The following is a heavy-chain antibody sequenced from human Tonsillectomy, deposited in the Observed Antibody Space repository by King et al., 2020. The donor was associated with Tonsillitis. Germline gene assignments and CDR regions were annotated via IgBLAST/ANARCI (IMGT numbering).Heavy chain of an antibody. CDR2: IYSVGST. Sequence: MSWVRQAPGKGLEWVSVIYSVGSTYYADSVKGRFTISRDNSKKTVYLQMNSLRAADTAVYYCVATAGYYYSGVDVWGQGTTVTVSS. J-gene: IGHJ6*02. V-gene: IGHV3-66*01. CDR3: VATAGYYYSGVDV.